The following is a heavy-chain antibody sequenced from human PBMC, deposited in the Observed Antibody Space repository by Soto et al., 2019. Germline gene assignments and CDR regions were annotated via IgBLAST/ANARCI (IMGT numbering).Heavy chain of an antibody. CDR3: AQGYSYSARFDC. CDR2: ISGGGGTI. Sequence: EVQLLESGGGVVQPGGSLRLSCAASGVTFSSYPMSWVRQSPGMGLEWVSAISGGGGTIYYAHAVKGRFTIPRDNSRNTLFLQTNSLRVEDTAVYYCAQGYSYSARFDCWGQGTLVTVSS. V-gene: IGHV3-23*01. D-gene: IGHD6-13*01. J-gene: IGHJ4*02. CDR1: GVTFSSYP.